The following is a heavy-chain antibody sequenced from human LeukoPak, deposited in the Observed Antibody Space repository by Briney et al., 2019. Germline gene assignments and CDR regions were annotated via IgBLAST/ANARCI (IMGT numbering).Heavy chain of an antibody. Sequence: ASVKVSCKASGYTFTSYDINWVRQATGQGLEWMGWMNPNSGNTGYAQKFQGRVTITRNTSISTAYLELSSLRSEDTAVYYCARGTIVGATLIYYSYNMDVLGKGTTVTVSS. D-gene: IGHD1-26*01. CDR3: ARGTIVGATLIYYSYNMDV. CDR2: MNPNSGNT. CDR1: GYTFTSYD. V-gene: IGHV1-8*03. J-gene: IGHJ6*03.